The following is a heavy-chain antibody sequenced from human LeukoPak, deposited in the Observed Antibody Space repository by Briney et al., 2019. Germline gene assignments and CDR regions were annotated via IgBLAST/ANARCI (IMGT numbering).Heavy chain of an antibody. D-gene: IGHD6-19*01. CDR2: IYPGDSDT. V-gene: IGHV5-51*01. Sequence: PGESLKISCKGSGYSFATYWIGWVRQMPGKGLEWMGIIYPGDSDTIYSPSFQGRLNISADKSINTAYLQWSSLRASDTAMYYCASRISSPGIAVAGDAFDIWGQGTLVTVSS. CDR3: ASRISSPGIAVAGDAFDI. J-gene: IGHJ3*02. CDR1: GYSFATYW.